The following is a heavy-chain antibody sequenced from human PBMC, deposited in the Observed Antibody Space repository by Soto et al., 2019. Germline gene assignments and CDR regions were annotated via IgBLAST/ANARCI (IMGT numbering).Heavy chain of an antibody. V-gene: IGHV3-11*01. CDR3: GRAVGSGSYAHIDY. Sequence: PGGSLRLSCAASGFTFSDHYMSWIRQAPGKGLEWVSYISSSGTTIYYADSVKGRFTISRDNAKNSLYLQMNSLTAEDTAVYYCGRAVGSGSYAHIDYWGQGTLVTVSS. CDR1: GFTFSDHY. CDR2: ISSSGTTI. D-gene: IGHD3-10*01. J-gene: IGHJ4*02.